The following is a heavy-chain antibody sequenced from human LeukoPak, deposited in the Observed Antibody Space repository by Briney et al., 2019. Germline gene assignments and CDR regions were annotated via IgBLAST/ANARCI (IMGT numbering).Heavy chain of an antibody. Sequence: PSETLSLTRVVSGGSISTYYWSWIRQPPGKGLESIGYLYSSGSSNENPSLKSRVSISENTSKNQVSLNPNSVAADDTAVYYCARNGRKDGPFNYWGQGTLVNVSS. J-gene: IGHJ4*02. CDR2: LYSSGSS. D-gene: IGHD2-8*01. V-gene: IGHV4-4*08. CDR3: ARNGRKDGPFNY. CDR1: GGSISTYY.